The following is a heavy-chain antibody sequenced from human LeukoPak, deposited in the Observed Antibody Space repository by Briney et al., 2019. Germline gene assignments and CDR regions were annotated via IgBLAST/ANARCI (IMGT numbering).Heavy chain of an antibody. Sequence: SETLSLTCTVSGGSISSYYWSWIRQPPGKGLEWIGYIYYSGSTNYNPSLKSRVTISVDTSKNQFSLKLSSVTAADTAAYYCARLGRGATLDAFDIWGQGTMVTVSS. CDR2: IYYSGST. D-gene: IGHD3-10*01. CDR3: ARLGRGATLDAFDI. V-gene: IGHV4-59*08. CDR1: GGSISSYY. J-gene: IGHJ3*02.